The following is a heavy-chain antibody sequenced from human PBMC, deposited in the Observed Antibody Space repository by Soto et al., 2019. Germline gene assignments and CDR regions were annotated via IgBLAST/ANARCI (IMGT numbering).Heavy chain of an antibody. CDR3: AHAGDYDLLSFDH. Sequence: QITLKESGPPLVRPAQTLTLTCAFSGFSLTTTSMGVAWIRQPPGKALEWLALIYWDDDQRYSPSLKDRLTISTDTSRSRVVLTISNMNPDDTGTYFCAHAGDYDLLSFDHWGPGTLVTVSS. V-gene: IGHV2-5*02. J-gene: IGHJ4*02. CDR2: IYWDDDQ. D-gene: IGHD4-17*01. CDR1: GFSLTTTSMG.